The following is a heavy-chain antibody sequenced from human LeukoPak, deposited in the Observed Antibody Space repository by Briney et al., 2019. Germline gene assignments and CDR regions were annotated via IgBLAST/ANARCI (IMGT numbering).Heavy chain of an antibody. Sequence: SVKVSCKASGGTFSSYSISWVRQAPGQGLEWMGGIIPIFGTTNNAQKFQGRVTITADESTSTAYMELSSLRFEDTAVYYCARREQWLVGDDYWGQGTLVTVSS. D-gene: IGHD6-19*01. CDR1: GGTFSSYS. CDR2: IIPIFGTT. J-gene: IGHJ4*02. V-gene: IGHV1-69*13. CDR3: ARREQWLVGDDY.